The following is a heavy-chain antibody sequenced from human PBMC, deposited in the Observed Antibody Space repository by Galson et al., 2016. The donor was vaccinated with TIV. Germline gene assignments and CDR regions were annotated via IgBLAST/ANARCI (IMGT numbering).Heavy chain of an antibody. D-gene: IGHD4-17*01. CDR3: ARFVYGDYVDY. Sequence: SVKVSCKASGYTFSAYYMHWVRQAPGQGLEWMGWISPNSGDTNYPQKFQGRVTMTRDTSITTAYMELTTLTSDDTAVYYCARFVYGDYVDYWGQVTLVTVSS. V-gene: IGHV1-2*02. CDR2: ISPNSGDT. J-gene: IGHJ4*02. CDR1: GYTFSAYY.